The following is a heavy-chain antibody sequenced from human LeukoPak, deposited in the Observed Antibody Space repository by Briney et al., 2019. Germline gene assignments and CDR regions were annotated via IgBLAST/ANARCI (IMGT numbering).Heavy chain of an antibody. Sequence: PGRSLRLSCAASGFTFDDYAMHWVRQAPGKGLEWVSGINSDGINTSYADSVKGRFTISRDNAKNTLNLQMNSLRAEDTAVYYCARDLGQYYDTSDNWFDPWGQGTLVTVSS. CDR1: GFTFDDYA. D-gene: IGHD3-22*01. CDR3: ARDLGQYYDTSDNWFDP. V-gene: IGHV3-9*01. J-gene: IGHJ5*02. CDR2: INSDGINT.